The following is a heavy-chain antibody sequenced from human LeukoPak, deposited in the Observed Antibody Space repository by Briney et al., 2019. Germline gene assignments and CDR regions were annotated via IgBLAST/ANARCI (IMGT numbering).Heavy chain of an antibody. V-gene: IGHV4-34*01. CDR1: GGSFSGYY. CDR2: INHSGST. J-gene: IGHJ3*02. D-gene: IGHD4-17*01. CDR3: ARRAVRGGAFDI. Sequence: SETLSLTCAVYGGSFSGYYWSWIRQPPGKGLEWIGEINHSGSTNYNPSLKSRVTISVDTSKNQFSLKLSSVTAADTAVYYCARRAVRGGAFDIWGQGTMVTVSS.